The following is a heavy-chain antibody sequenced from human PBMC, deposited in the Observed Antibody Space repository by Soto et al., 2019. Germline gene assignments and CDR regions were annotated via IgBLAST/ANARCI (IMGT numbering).Heavy chain of an antibody. CDR1: GFTFSSYA. CDR2: ISGGGGST. CDR3: ARPKLYCSSTSCYDY. D-gene: IGHD2-2*01. J-gene: IGHJ4*02. V-gene: IGHV3-23*01. Sequence: EVQLLESGGGLVQPGGSLRLSCAASGFTFSSYAMSWVRQAPGKGLEWVSVISGGGGSTYNADSVKGRFTISRDNSKNTLYLQMNSLRSGDTAVYYCARPKLYCSSTSCYDYWGQGTLVTVSS.